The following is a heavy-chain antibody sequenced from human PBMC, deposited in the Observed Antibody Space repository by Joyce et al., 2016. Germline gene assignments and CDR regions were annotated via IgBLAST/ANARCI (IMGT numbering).Heavy chain of an antibody. CDR3: ARGSVAANDY. Sequence: QVQLVQSGAEGRKPGASVTISCKTSGYTFTNYAMHWVRPAPGQRLEWRGWISGGNGNTKYSEKVQGRVTISRDTSSKTAYLELSSLTSEDTAVYYCARGSVAANDYWGQGTLVTVSS. J-gene: IGHJ4*02. CDR1: GYTFTNYA. D-gene: IGHD6-19*01. V-gene: IGHV1-3*01. CDR2: ISGGNGNT.